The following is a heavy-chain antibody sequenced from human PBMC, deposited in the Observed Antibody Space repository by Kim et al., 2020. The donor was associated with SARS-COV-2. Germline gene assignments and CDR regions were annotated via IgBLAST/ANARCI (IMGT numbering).Heavy chain of an antibody. D-gene: IGHD4-17*01. Sequence: SRVTMSVDTAKNQFSLKLSSVTAADTAVYYCARDHPKKRLRWPQDAFDIWGQGTMVTVSS. CDR3: ARDHPKKRLRWPQDAFDI. J-gene: IGHJ3*02. V-gene: IGHV4-4*06.